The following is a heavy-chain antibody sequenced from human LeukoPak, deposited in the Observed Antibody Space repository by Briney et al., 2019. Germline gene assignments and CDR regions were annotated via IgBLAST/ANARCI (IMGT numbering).Heavy chain of an antibody. CDR3: ARDWRQDNAFDL. J-gene: IGHJ3*01. D-gene: IGHD2-15*01. CDR2: RTQSGSER. CDR1: EFTFSSHQ. V-gene: IGHV3-7*04. Sequence: GGSLRLSCAASEFTFSSHQMSWVRQAPGQGLDLEAKRTQSGSERAYMDSVMGRCIISRDNGKNSLYLQMNSLRVEDTAVYYCARDWRQDNAFDLWGQGTMVTVSS.